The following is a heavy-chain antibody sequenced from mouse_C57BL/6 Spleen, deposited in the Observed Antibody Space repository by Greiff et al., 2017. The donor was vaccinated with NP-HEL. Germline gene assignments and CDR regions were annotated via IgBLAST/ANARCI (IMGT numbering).Heavy chain of an antibody. CDR1: GFTFTSYW. V-gene: IGHV1-52*01. D-gene: IGHD2-10*02. CDR3: ARRGGYGNFLYFDY. J-gene: IGHJ2*01. CDR2: IDPYDSDT. Sequence: QVQLQQPGAELVRPGSSVKLSCKASGFTFTSYWMHWVKQRPIQGLEWIGNIDPYDSDTHYNQKFTVKATSTVDKSSSTAYMQLSSLTSEDSAVYYCARRGGYGNFLYFDYWGQGTTLTVSS.